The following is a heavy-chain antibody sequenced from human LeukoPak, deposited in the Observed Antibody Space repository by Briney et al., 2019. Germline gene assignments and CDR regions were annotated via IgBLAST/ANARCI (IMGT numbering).Heavy chain of an antibody. CDR2: ISGSGGST. D-gene: IGHD2-2*01. V-gene: IGHV3-23*01. Sequence: GGSLRLSCAASGFTLSSYAMSWVRQAPGKGLEWVSVISGSGGSTYYADSVKGRFTISRDNSKNTLYLQMNSLRAEDTAVYYCAKLLSSTYVKSPSDYWGQGTLVTVSS. J-gene: IGHJ4*02. CDR3: AKLLSSTYVKSPSDY. CDR1: GFTLSSYA.